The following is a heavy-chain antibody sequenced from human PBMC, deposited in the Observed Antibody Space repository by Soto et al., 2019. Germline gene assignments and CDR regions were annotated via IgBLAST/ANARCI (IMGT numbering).Heavy chain of an antibody. CDR1: GDSVSSNSAA. Sequence: SQTLSLTCAISGDSVSSNSAAWNWIRQSPSRGLEWLGRTYYRSKWYNDYAVSVKSRITINPDTSKNQFSLKLNSVTPADTAVYHCARHHRYCSGDSCYAIDYWGQGTLVTVSS. V-gene: IGHV6-1*01. J-gene: IGHJ4*02. D-gene: IGHD2-15*01. CDR2: TYYRSKWYN. CDR3: ARHHRYCSGDSCYAIDY.